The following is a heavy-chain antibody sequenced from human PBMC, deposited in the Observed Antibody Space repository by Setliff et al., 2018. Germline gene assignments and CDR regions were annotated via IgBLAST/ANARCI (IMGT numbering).Heavy chain of an antibody. CDR2: IYRSGTT. Sequence: NPSETLSLTCAVSGYSISSGYYWGWIRQPPGKGLEWIGSIYRSGTTHYSPSLKSRVTMSLDTSKNQFSLKLSSVTAADTATYYCARAGPTVTFFRVLVISWWDPWGQGSLVTVSS. D-gene: IGHD3-3*01. J-gene: IGHJ5*02. CDR3: ARAGPTVTFFRVLVISWWDP. CDR1: GYSISSGYY. V-gene: IGHV4-38-2*01.